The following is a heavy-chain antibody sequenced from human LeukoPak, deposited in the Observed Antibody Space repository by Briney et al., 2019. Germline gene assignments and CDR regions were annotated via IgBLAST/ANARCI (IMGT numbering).Heavy chain of an antibody. Sequence: ASVKVSCKASGYTFINYYMHWVRQAPGQGLEWMGIINPSGGSTSYAQKFQGRVTMTRDTSTSTVYMELSSLRSEDTAVYYCARADGQQLALLDYWGQGTLVTVSS. CDR3: ARADGQQLALLDY. CDR2: INPSGGST. CDR1: GYTFINYY. J-gene: IGHJ4*02. V-gene: IGHV1-46*01. D-gene: IGHD6-13*01.